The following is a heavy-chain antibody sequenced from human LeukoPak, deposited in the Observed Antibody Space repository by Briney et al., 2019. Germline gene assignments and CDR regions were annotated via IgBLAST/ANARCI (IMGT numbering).Heavy chain of an antibody. J-gene: IGHJ4*02. CDR1: GGSNSSYY. D-gene: IGHD3-10*01. CDR2: IYYSGST. Sequence: SETLSLTCTVSGGSNSSYYWSWIRQPPGKGLEWIGYIYYSGSTNYNPSLKSRVTISVDTSKNQFSLKLSPVTAADTAVYYCARVAGSGSYYMVYWGQGTLVTVSS. V-gene: IGHV4-59*01. CDR3: ARVAGSGSYYMVY.